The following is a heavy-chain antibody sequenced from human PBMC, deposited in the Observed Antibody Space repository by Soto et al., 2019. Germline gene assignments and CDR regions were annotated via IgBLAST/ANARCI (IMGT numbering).Heavy chain of an antibody. D-gene: IGHD2-21*02. CDR3: TPGVRQAYCGGDCYSFDY. CDR2: IKAKTEGGTT. J-gene: IGHJ4*02. V-gene: IGHV3-15*01. Sequence: GGSLRLSCAASGFNFNNAWMSWIRQAPGKGLEWVARIKAKTEGGTTDYAAPVKGRFTISRDDSKNTLYLQMDSLKTEDTAVYYCTPGVRQAYCGGDCYSFDYWGQGTLVTVSS. CDR1: GFNFNNAW.